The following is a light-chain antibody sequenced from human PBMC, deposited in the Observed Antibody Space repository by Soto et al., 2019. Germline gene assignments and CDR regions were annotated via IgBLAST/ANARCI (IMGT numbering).Light chain of an antibody. V-gene: IGLV2-14*01. Sequence: QSVLTQPASVSGSPGQSITISCTGTSSDVGGYNYVSWYRQHPGKAPKLMIYDVTNRPSGVSNRFSGSKSGNTASLTISGLQAEDEADYYCSSYTSGGYVFGTGNKLTVL. J-gene: IGLJ1*01. CDR1: SSDVGGYNY. CDR2: DVT. CDR3: SSYTSGGYV.